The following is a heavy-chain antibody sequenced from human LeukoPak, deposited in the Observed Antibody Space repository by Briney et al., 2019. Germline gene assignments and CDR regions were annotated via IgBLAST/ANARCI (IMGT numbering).Heavy chain of an antibody. D-gene: IGHD3-10*01. J-gene: IGHJ4*02. V-gene: IGHV3-11*04. CDR1: GFTFNDYY. CDR2: ISSSGSTI. CDR3: ARDATLVPGTVYFDY. Sequence: GGSLRLSCAASGFTFNDYYMNWIRQAPGKGLEWISFISSSGSTIYYADSVKGRFTMSRDTTKNSLYLQMNSLRGEDTAIYYCARDATLVPGTVYFDYWGQGALVTVSS.